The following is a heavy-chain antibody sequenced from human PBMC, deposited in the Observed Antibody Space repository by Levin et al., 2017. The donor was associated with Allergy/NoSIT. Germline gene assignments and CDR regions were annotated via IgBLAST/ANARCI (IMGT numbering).Heavy chain of an antibody. D-gene: IGHD2-15*01. CDR2: LSYDGNTM. CDR3: ARNKFGTGGSFRFDY. Sequence: QAGGSLRLSCEGYGFTFSKYAMHWVRQAPGKGLHWVAILSYDGNTMNYADFVRGRFTISRDNSKNTLYLHMNSLNPEDTAVYYCARNKFGTGGSFRFDYWGQGTLVTVSS. CDR1: GFTFSKYA. J-gene: IGHJ4*02. V-gene: IGHV3-30-3*01.